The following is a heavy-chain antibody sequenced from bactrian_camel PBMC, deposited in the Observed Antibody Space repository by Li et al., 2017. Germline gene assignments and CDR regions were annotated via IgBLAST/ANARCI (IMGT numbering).Heavy chain of an antibody. J-gene: IGHJ4*01. CDR2: IDRDGST. CDR1: GHTDSIDSLIT. CDR3: AKSDGGAVN. Sequence: HVQLVESGGGLVQPGGSLRLSCTASGHTDSIDSLITMGWLRQAPGKEREGVAVIDRDGSTAYADSVKGRFTISRDNAKNTLHLQLNSLKTEDTAMYYCAKSDGGAVNWGQGTQVTVS. V-gene: IGHV3S53*01.